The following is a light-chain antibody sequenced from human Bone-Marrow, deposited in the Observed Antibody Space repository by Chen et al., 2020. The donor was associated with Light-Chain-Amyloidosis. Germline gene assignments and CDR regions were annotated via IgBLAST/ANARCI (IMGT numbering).Light chain of an antibody. CDR2: EDD. V-gene: IGLV6-57*01. J-gene: IGLJ3*02. Sequence: NFMLTQPHSVSESPGKTVIISCTRSSGSIATNDVQWYQQRPGSSPTTVIYEDDQRPSGVPARFSGSSDRSSNSASLTISGLKTEDEADYYCQSYQGSSQGVFGGGTKLTVL. CDR1: SGSIATND. CDR3: QSYQGSSQGV.